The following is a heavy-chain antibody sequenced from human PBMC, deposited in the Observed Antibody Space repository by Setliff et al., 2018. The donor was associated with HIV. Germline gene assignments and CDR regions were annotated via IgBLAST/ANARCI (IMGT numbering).Heavy chain of an antibody. V-gene: IGHV4-4*02. CDR1: GGSISSDNW. CDR2: IYHSEYT. CDR3: GRARSNWFNTRPYYFEA. D-gene: IGHD3-10*01. Sequence: SETLSLTCAVSGGSISSDNWWTWVRQAPGKGLEWIGEIYHSEYTNYNPSLRNRLGIALDKPRNQFSLTLTSVTAADTAVYYCGRARSNWFNTRPYYFEAWGQGTLVTVSS. J-gene: IGHJ4*02.